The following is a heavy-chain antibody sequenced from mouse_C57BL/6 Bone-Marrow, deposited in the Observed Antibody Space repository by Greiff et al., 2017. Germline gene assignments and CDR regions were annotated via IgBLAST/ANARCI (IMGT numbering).Heavy chain of an antibody. CDR1: GYTFTDYN. J-gene: IGHJ3*01. V-gene: IGHV1-22*01. D-gene: IGHD1-1*01. CDR2: INPNNGGT. Sequence: EVQLQQSGPELVKPGASVKMSCKASGYTFTDYNMHWVKQSHGKSLEWIGYINPNNGGTSYNQKFKGKATLTVNKSSSTAYMELRSLTSEDSAVYYCARERNYYGSKAWFAYWGQGTLVTVSA. CDR3: ARERNYYGSKAWFAY.